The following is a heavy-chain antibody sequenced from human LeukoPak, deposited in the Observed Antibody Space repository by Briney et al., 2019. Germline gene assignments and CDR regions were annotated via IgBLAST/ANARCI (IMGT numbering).Heavy chain of an antibody. CDR1: GYTFTTYA. CDR3: ARANLWFGELGWIDP. Sequence: GASVKVSCKASGYTFTTYAMNWVRQAPGQALEWMGWINTNTGNPTYAQGFTGRFVFSLDTSVSTAYLQISSLKADDTAVYYCARANLWFGELGWIDPWGQGTLVTVSS. V-gene: IGHV7-4-1*02. J-gene: IGHJ5*02. D-gene: IGHD3-10*01. CDR2: INTNTGNP.